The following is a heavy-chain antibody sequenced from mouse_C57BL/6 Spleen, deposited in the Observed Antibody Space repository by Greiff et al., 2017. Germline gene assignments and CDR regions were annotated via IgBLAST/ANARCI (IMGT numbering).Heavy chain of an antibody. Sequence: VQLQQPGAELVRPGSSVKLSCKASGYTFTSYWMDWVKQRPGQGLEWIGNIYPSDSETHYNQKFKDKATLTVDKSSSSAYMQLSSLTAEDAAVYDCARSPPYGSSYGYFDVWGTGTTVTVSS. J-gene: IGHJ1*03. D-gene: IGHD1-1*01. CDR1: GYTFTSYW. V-gene: IGHV1-61*01. CDR2: IYPSDSET. CDR3: ARSPPYGSSYGYFDV.